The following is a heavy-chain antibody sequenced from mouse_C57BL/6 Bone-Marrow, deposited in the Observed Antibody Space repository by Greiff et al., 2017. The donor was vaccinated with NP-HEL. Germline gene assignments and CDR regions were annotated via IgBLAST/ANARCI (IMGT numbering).Heavy chain of an antibody. Sequence: EVMLVESGGDLVKPGGSLKLSCAASGFTFSSYGMSWVRQTPDKRLEWVATISSGGSYTYYPDSVKGRFTISRDNAKNTLYLQMSSLKSEDTAMYYCARQGKQLMLPLDYWGQGTTLTVSS. CDR2: ISSGGSYT. CDR1: GFTFSSYG. V-gene: IGHV5-6*01. J-gene: IGHJ2*01. CDR3: ARQGKQLMLPLDY. D-gene: IGHD3-2*02.